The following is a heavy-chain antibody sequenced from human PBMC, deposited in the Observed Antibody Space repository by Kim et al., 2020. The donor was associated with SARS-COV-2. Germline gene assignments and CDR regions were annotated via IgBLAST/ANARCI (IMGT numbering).Heavy chain of an antibody. CDR3: EKDRSKVGYGMDV. J-gene: IGHJ6*02. Sequence: YADSVKGRFTISRDNAKNSLYLQMNSLRAEDTALYYCEKDRSKVGYGMDVWAQGTTVTVSS. D-gene: IGHD3-10*01. V-gene: IGHV3-9*01.